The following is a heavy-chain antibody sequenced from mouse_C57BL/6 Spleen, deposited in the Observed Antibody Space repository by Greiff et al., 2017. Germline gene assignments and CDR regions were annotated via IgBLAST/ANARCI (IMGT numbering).Heavy chain of an antibody. D-gene: IGHD1-1*01. V-gene: IGHV1-12*01. CDR1: GYTFTSYN. CDR2: IYPGNGYT. Sequence: LQQSGAELVRPGASVKMSCKASGYTFTSYNMPWVKQTPRQGLEWIGAIYPGNGYTSYNQKFKGKARLTVDKSSTTAYMQLSSLTSEDSAVYFCARRPYYGSSYYFDYWGQGTTLTVSS. CDR3: ARRPYYGSSYYFDY. J-gene: IGHJ2*01.